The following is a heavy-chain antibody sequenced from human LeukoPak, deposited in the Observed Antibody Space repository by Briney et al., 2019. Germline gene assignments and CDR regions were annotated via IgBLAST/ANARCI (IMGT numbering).Heavy chain of an antibody. CDR1: GFTFTSYA. CDR2: IRPDGDNK. J-gene: IGHJ4*02. V-gene: IGHV3-30*02. CDR3: ARGRGFWSGYYRPYYYFDY. D-gene: IGHD3-3*01. Sequence: GGSLRLSCAASGFTFTSYAMHWVRQAPGKGLEWVAFIRPDGDNKYYADSVKGRFTISRDNSKNTLYLQMNSLRAEDTAVYYCARGRGFWSGYYRPYYYFDYWGQGTLVTVSS.